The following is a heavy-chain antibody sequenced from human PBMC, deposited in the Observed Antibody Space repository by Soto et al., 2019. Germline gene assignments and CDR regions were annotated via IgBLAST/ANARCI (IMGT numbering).Heavy chain of an antibody. CDR3: ARGRDGDY. V-gene: IGHV1-18*01. Sequence: QVNRVQSGAEVKKPGASVKVSGKGSGYTFTSYGITWVRQAPGQGLEWMGWISAHNGNTDYAQRLQGRVTVTRDTSTSTAYMELRSLRSYDTAVYYCARGRDGDYWGQGAMVTVSS. D-gene: IGHD6-6*01. CDR2: ISAHNGNT. CDR1: GYTFTSYG. J-gene: IGHJ4*02.